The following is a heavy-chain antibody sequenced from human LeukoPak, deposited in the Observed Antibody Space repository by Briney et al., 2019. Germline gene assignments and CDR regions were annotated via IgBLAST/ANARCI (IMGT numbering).Heavy chain of an antibody. D-gene: IGHD6-19*01. CDR1: GFTFSSYA. J-gene: IGHJ4*02. Sequence: GGSLRLSCSASGFTFSSYAMHWVRQAPGKGLEYVSAISSNGGSTYYTDSVKGRFTISRDNSKNTLYLQMSSLRAEDTAVYYCVKDEWRIAVAQFDYWGQGTLVTVSS. CDR2: ISSNGGST. CDR3: VKDEWRIAVAQFDY. V-gene: IGHV3-64D*06.